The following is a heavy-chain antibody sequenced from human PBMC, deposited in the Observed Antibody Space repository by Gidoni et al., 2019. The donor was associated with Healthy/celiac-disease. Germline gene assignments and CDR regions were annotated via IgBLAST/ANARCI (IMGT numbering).Heavy chain of an antibody. J-gene: IGHJ4*02. CDR2: ISGSGGSR. Sequence: EVLLLASGGGLVQPGGSLRHPCAASRFPLSGYAMGWVRLAPRKGLGWVLAISGSGGSRSYAGCVKGRFAISRDNSKNTLYLEMNSQRAEDTAVYYCAKWEQWLVYYFNYWGQGTLVTVSS. CDR1: RFPLSGYA. D-gene: IGHD6-19*01. V-gene: IGHV3-23*01. CDR3: AKWEQWLVYYFNY.